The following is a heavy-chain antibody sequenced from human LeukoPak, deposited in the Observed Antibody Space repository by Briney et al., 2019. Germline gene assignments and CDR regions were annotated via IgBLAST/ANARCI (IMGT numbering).Heavy chain of an antibody. CDR1: GGSFSSFY. Sequence: SETLSLTCIVSGGSFSSFYWYWIRQPPGKGLEWIGNIYYSGSTNYNPSLKSRVTISVDTSKNQFSLKLSSVTAADTAVYYCARALPYCGGDCYRPWGQGTLVTVSS. D-gene: IGHD2-21*02. V-gene: IGHV4-59*08. J-gene: IGHJ5*02. CDR2: IYYSGST. CDR3: ARALPYCGGDCYRP.